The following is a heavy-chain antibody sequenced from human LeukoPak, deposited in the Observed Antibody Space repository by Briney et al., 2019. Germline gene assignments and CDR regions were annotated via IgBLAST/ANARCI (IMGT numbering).Heavy chain of an antibody. CDR3: AKDRITIFGVVMDQ. CDR1: GFTFSSYG. D-gene: IGHD3-3*01. Sequence: GRPLRLSCAASGFTFSSYGMHWVRQAPGKGLEWVAVIWYDGSNKYYADSVKGRFTISRDNSENALYLQMNSLRADDTAVYYCAKDRITIFGVVMDQWGQGTLVTVSS. V-gene: IGHV3-33*06. J-gene: IGHJ4*02. CDR2: IWYDGSNK.